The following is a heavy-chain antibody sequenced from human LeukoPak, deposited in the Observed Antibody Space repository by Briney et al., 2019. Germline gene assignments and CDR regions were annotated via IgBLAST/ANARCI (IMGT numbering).Heavy chain of an antibody. CDR2: INRRGHT. J-gene: IGHJ4*02. V-gene: IGHV3-43*01. Sequence: GGSLRLSCAASGFTFDRFTIHWVRQTPGKGLEWVSLINRRGHTFYADSVKGRFTVSRDNSRNSVFLQMNSLRPEDTALYHCAKEVDCPSDCLFFHSWGQGTLVTVSS. CDR1: GFTFDRFT. D-gene: IGHD2-21*02. CDR3: AKEVDCPSDCLFFHS.